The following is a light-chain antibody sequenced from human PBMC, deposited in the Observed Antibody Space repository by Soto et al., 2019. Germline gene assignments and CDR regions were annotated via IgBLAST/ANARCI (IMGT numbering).Light chain of an antibody. CDR3: QQYDSYSRT. V-gene: IGKV1-5*03. Sequence: DIQMTQSPSTVSASVGDRVTITCRASQSISSWLAWYQQKPGKAPKLLIYKASNLESGVPSRFSGSGSGTEFTRTITSLQPDDFATYYCQQYDSYSRTFGQGTKVEIK. J-gene: IGKJ1*01. CDR1: QSISSW. CDR2: KAS.